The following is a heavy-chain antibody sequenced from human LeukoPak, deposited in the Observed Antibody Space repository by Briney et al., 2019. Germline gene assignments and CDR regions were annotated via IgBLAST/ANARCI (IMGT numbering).Heavy chain of an antibody. CDR3: ARDGYCDSTRCSDAFDI. D-gene: IGHD2-2*03. V-gene: IGHV4-39*07. CDR1: GGSISSSSYY. J-gene: IGHJ3*02. Sequence: SETLSLTCTVSGGSISSSSYYWGWIRQPPGKGLEWIGSIYYSGSTYYNPSLKSRVTISVDASKNQFSLNLSSVTAADTAVYYCARDGYCDSTRCSDAFDIWGQGTMVTVSS. CDR2: IYYSGST.